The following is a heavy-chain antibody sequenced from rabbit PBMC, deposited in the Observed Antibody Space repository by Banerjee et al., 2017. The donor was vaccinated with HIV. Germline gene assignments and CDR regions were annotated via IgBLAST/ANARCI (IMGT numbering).Heavy chain of an antibody. J-gene: IGHJ4*01. V-gene: IGHV1S45*01. D-gene: IGHD1-1*01. CDR3: ARAGGFENYFNL. Sequence: QEQLVESGGGLVQPEGSLTLTCKASGFTLSSSDYMCWVRQAPGKGLEWIGCIVAGSSGTTYYASWVKGRFTISETSSTTVTLQMTSLTAADTATYFCARAGGFENYFNLWGPGTLVTVS. CDR2: IVAGSSGTT. CDR1: GFTLSSSDY.